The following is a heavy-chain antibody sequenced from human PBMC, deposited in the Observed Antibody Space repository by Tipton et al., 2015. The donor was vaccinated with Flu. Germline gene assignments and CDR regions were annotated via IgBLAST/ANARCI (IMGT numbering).Heavy chain of an antibody. CDR3: ASQYSSSWYAAFDI. CDR2: INHSGST. CDR1: GGSFSGYY. V-gene: IGHV4-34*01. D-gene: IGHD6-13*01. Sequence: LSLTCAVYGGSFSGYYWSWIRQPPGKGLEWIGEINHSGSTNYNPSLKSRVTISVDTSKNQFSLKLSSVTTADTAVYYCASQYSSSWYAAFDIWGQGTMVTVSS. J-gene: IGHJ3*02.